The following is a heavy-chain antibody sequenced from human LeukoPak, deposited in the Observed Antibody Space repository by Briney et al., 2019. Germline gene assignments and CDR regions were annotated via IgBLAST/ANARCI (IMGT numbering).Heavy chain of an antibody. CDR1: GFTFSNYG. V-gene: IGHV3-23*01. CDR2: ISGSGGTT. J-gene: IGHJ4*02. Sequence: HPGGSLRLSCAASGFTFSNYGMSWARQAPGKGLEWVSVISGSGGTTYYADSVKGRFTISRDNSKNTLYLQMNSLRAEDTSLYYCAKGRLDYGDYYVDDWGQGTLVTVSS. CDR3: AKGRLDYGDYYVDD. D-gene: IGHD2-21*02.